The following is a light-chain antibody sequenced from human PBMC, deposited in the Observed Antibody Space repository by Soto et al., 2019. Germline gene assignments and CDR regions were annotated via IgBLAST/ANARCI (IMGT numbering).Light chain of an antibody. CDR1: QSVTSSY. V-gene: IGKV3-20*01. CDR3: QQHGSSRVRT. CDR2: AAY. Sequence: EIVLTQFPGTVSLSPGERATLSCRANQSVTSSYLAWYQQKPGQAPRLLIYAAYSKATGIPDRFSGSGSGTDFTLTISRLEPEDFAMYYCQQHGSSRVRTFGQGTKVEVK. J-gene: IGKJ1*01.